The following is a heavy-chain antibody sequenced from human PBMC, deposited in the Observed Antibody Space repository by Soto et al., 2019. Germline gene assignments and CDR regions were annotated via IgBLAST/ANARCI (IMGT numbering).Heavy chain of an antibody. J-gene: IGHJ4*02. D-gene: IGHD2-15*01. CDR2: FMPIFAAP. CDR1: GGTISTNV. V-gene: IGHV1-69*06. Sequence: QVQLMQSGAEVKKPGSSVKVSCKASGGTISTNVISWVRQAPGQGLEWMGVFMPIFAAPNNAQKFQGRLTITADTSTTTVYMELSSLTSEDTAVYFCATGARYCSGGSCYPDDWGQGTLVIVSS. CDR3: ATGARYCSGGSCYPDD.